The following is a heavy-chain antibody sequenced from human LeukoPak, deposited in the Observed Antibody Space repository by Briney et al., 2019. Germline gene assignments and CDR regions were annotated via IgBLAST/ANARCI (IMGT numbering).Heavy chain of an antibody. CDR2: ISGSGGST. V-gene: IGHV3-23*01. CDR3: AKDKDDYRYYYYYMDV. CDR1: GFTFSSYA. J-gene: IGHJ6*03. D-gene: IGHD5-24*01. Sequence: GGSLRLSCAASGFTFSSYAMSWVRQAAGKGLEWVSAISGSGGSTYYADSVKGRFTISRDNSKNTLYLQMNSLRAEDTAVYYCAKDKDDYRYYYYYMDVWGKGTTVTVSS.